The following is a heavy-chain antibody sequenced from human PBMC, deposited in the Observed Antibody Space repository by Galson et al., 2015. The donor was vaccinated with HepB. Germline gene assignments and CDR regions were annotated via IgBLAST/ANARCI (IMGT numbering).Heavy chain of an antibody. V-gene: IGHV1-8*01. Sequence: SVKVSCKASGYTFTSYDVNWVRQAPGQGLEWMGWMNPKRGNTGYAEKFQGRVTMTRDRSISTAYMELRSLRFEDTAVYYCARGRPPRFYCSGGDCSSVMANYYYGMDVWGQGTTVTVSS. CDR3: ARGRPPRFYCSGGDCSSVMANYYYGMDV. J-gene: IGHJ6*02. CDR2: MNPKRGNT. D-gene: IGHD2-15*01. CDR1: GYTFTSYD.